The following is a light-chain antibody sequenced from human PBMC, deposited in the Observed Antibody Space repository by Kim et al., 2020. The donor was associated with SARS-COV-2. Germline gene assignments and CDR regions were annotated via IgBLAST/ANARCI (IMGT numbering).Light chain of an antibody. CDR2: DNN. CDR1: QTDIGSHP. Sequence: QSLSISCSGSQTDIGSHPVSWYLQLPGTVPKLLIYDNNKRPSGIPDRFSGSKSGTSATLGITGLQTGDEGDYYCGTCDVALSVGVFGGGTQLTVL. J-gene: IGLJ2*01. CDR3: GTCDVALSVGV. V-gene: IGLV1-51*01.